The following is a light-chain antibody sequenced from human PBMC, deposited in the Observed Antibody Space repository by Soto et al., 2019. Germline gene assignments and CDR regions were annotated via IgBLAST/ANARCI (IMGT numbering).Light chain of an antibody. CDR3: QQYNYWPPLT. CDR1: QSVRSN. Sequence: ETVMTQSPATLSVSPGERATLSCRASQSVRSNLAWYQQKPGRAPRLLIYDASTRATGIPARFSGSGSGTEFTLTINSLQSEDFAVYYCQQYNYWPPLTFGGGTKVEIK. J-gene: IGKJ4*01. V-gene: IGKV3-15*01. CDR2: DAS.